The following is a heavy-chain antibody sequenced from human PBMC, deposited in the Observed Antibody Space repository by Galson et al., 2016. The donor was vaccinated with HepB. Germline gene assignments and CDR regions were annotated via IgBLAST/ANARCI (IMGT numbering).Heavy chain of an antibody. CDR1: GYNFTTCW. CDR3: SSHMGELPHFYFDY. CDR2: IYPDDSDT. V-gene: IGHV5-51*01. J-gene: IGHJ4*02. D-gene: IGHD3-16*01. Sequence: QSGAEVKKPGESLKISCKGSGYNFTTCWIGWVRQMPGRGLEWMGIIYPDDSDTRYSPSFQGQVTISVDKSASTAYLEWSSLKASATAIYYCSSHMGELPHFYFDYWGQGTLVTVSS.